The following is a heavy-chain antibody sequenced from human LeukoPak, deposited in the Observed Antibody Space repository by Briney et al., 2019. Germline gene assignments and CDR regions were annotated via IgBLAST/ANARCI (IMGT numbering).Heavy chain of an antibody. Sequence: GASVKVSCKASGGTFSSYATSWVRQAPGQGLEWMGGIIPIFGTANYAQKFQGRVTITTDESTSTAYMELCSLRSEDTAVYYCARAYSYYYGSGSYSYYFDYWGQGTLVTVSS. CDR2: IIPIFGTA. D-gene: IGHD3-10*01. CDR3: ARAYSYYYGSGSYSYYFDY. V-gene: IGHV1-69*05. CDR1: GGTFSSYA. J-gene: IGHJ4*02.